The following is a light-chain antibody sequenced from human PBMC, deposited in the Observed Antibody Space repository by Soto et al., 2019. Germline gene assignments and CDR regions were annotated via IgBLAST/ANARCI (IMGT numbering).Light chain of an antibody. J-gene: IGLJ1*01. CDR3: CSFAGSYYV. CDR2: EVN. CDR1: SSDIGGYNY. Sequence: QSVLTQPPSASGSPGQSVTISCTGTSSDIGGYNYVSWYQQHPGKAPKLIISEVNKRPSGVSYRFSGSKSGNTASLTISGLQGEDEADYYCCSFAGSYYVFGTGTKVTVL. V-gene: IGLV2-8*01.